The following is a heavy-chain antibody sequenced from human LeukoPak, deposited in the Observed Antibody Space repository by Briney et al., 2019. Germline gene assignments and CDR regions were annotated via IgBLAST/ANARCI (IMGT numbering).Heavy chain of an antibody. J-gene: IGHJ1*01. CDR3: AKDGGSGRFYRYFRQ. D-gene: IGHD3-3*01. Sequence: PGGSLRLSCAASGPTSSRYGMHSVRQAPDKGLEWVAFIHYTGLKANYADSVNGRFTISRDNSQNTVYLQMNNLRGEDTAVHYCAKDGGSGRFYRYFRQWGQGTLVIVSS. V-gene: IGHV3-30*02. CDR2: IHYTGLKA. CDR1: GPTSSRYG.